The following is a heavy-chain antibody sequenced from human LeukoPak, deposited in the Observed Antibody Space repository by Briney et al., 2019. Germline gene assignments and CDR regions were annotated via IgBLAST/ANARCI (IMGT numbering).Heavy chain of an antibody. J-gene: IGHJ5*02. D-gene: IGHD3-3*01. CDR1: GGTFSSYA. CDR3: ARDPSITIFGVVIIENWFDP. V-gene: IGHV1-69*13. CDR2: IIPIFGTA. Sequence: SVKVSCKASGGTFSSYAISWVRQAPGQGLEWMGGIIPIFGTANYAQKFQGRVTITADESTSTAYMELSSLRSEDTAVYYCARDPSITIFGVVIIENWFDPWGQGTLVTVSS.